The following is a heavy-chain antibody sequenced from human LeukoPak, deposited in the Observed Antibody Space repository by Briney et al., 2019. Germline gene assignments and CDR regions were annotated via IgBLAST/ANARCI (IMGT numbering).Heavy chain of an antibody. D-gene: IGHD2-8*01. CDR2: ISDSGDYT. CDR3: AKDTSIGKYCTSGVCSPFDY. CDR1: GFTFSSYA. J-gene: IGHJ4*02. V-gene: IGHV3-23*01. Sequence: GGSLRLSCAGSGFTFSSYAMSWVRQAPGKGLEWVSAISDSGDYTYYADSVKGRFTISRDNSKNTLYLHVNSLRAEDTAVYYCAKDTSIGKYCTSGVCSPFDYWGQGTLITVSS.